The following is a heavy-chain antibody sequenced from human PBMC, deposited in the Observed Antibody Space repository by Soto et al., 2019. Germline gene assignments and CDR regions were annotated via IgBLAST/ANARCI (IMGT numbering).Heavy chain of an antibody. CDR2: MNPNSGNT. CDR1: GYTFTSYD. J-gene: IGHJ4*02. V-gene: IGHV1-8*01. D-gene: IGHD6-13*01. Sequence: GASVNVSCKASGYTFTSYDINWVRQATGQGLGWMGWMNPNSGNTGYAQKFQGRVTMTRNTSISTGYMELSSLRSEDTAVYYCARGRDSSSWYVDYWGQGTLVTVSS. CDR3: ARGRDSSSWYVDY.